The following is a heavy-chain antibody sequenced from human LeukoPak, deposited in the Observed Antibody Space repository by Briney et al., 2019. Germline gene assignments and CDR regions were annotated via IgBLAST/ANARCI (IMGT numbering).Heavy chain of an antibody. J-gene: IGHJ4*02. CDR3: ARDYFGSGDY. V-gene: IGHV3-7*04. Sequence: GGSLRLSCAASGFTFSGYWMNWVRQAPGRGLEWVANINLDGSEKSYVDSVKGRFTISRDNAKTSLYLQMNSLRAEDTAVYYCARDYFGSGDYWGRAPWSPSPQ. CDR2: INLDGSEK. CDR1: GFTFSGYW. D-gene: IGHD3-10*01.